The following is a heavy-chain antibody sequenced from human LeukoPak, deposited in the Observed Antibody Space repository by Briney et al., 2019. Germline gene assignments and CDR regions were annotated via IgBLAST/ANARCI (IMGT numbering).Heavy chain of an antibody. CDR2: IYYSGST. CDR3: ARRPRIAVAGPPFDC. V-gene: IGHV4-39*01. D-gene: IGHD6-19*01. Sequence: SETMSLTCTVSGGSISSSSYCCGWIRQPPGKRLEWIGTIYYSGSTYYNPSLKSRVTISVDTSKNQFSLKLTSVTAADTAVYYCARRPRIAVAGPPFDCWGQGTLVTVSS. J-gene: IGHJ4*02. CDR1: GGSISSSSYC.